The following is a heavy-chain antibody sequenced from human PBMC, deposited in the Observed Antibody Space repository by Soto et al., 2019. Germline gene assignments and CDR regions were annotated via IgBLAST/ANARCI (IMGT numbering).Heavy chain of an antibody. CDR1: GFTVSSNY. Sequence: GGSLRLSCAASGFTVSSNYMSWVRQAPGKGLEWVSVIYSGGSTYYADSVKGRFTISRDNSKNTLYLQMNSLRAEDTAVYYCARDPGPPLYYYGSGSYYDYYYYGMDVWGQGTTVTVSS. CDR3: ARDPGPPLYYYGSGSYYDYYYYGMDV. D-gene: IGHD3-10*01. CDR2: IYSGGST. V-gene: IGHV3-53*01. J-gene: IGHJ6*02.